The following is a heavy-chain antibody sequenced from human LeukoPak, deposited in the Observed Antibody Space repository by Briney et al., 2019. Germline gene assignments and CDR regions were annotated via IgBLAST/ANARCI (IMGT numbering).Heavy chain of an antibody. CDR3: AKAGGIGILTGYSKSPLDY. V-gene: IGHV3-66*01. D-gene: IGHD3-9*01. CDR2: IYSGGNT. Sequence: GGSLRLSCAASGFTVSSNYMSWVRQAPGKGLECVSVIYSGGNTYYADSVKGRFTISRDNSKNTLYLQMNSLRAEDTAVYYCAKAGGIGILTGYSKSPLDYWGQGTLVTVSS. J-gene: IGHJ4*02. CDR1: GFTVSSNY.